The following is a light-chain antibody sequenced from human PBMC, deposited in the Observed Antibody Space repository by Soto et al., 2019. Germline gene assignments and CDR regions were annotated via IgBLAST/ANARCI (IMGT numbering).Light chain of an antibody. Sequence: EIVMTQSPATLSLSPGDTATLSCRASQSVSSYLAWYHQKPGQAPRLLIYDASNRATGIPARFSGSGSGTDFTLTISSLEPEDFAVYYCQQRSNWPITFGQGTRLEIK. CDR2: DAS. J-gene: IGKJ5*01. CDR1: QSVSSY. CDR3: QQRSNWPIT. V-gene: IGKV3-11*01.